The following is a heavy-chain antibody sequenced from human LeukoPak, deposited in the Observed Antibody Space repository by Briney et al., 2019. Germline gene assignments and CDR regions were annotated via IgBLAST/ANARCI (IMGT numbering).Heavy chain of an antibody. Sequence: PGGSLRLSCAASGFTFSSYGMHWVRQAPGKGLEWVAFIRYDGSNKYYADSVKGRFTISRDNSKNTLYLQMNSLRPEDTAVYYCVRDLAAAGTWFDYWGQGTLVSVSS. J-gene: IGHJ4*02. CDR2: IRYDGSNK. CDR1: GFTFSSYG. CDR3: VRDLAAAGTWFDY. D-gene: IGHD6-13*01. V-gene: IGHV3-30*02.